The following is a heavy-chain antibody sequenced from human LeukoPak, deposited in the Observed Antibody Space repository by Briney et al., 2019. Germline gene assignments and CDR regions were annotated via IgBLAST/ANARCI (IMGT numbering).Heavy chain of an antibody. D-gene: IGHD6-13*01. V-gene: IGHV3-23*01. Sequence: GGSLRLSCAASGFTFSSYAMSWVRQAPGKGLEWVSAISGSGGSTYYADSVKGRFTISRDNSKNTLYLQMNSLRAEDTAVYYSAKAWDGSSSSWYGDWGQGTLVTVSS. CDR3: AKAWDGSSSSWYGD. J-gene: IGHJ4*02. CDR2: ISGSGGST. CDR1: GFTFSSYA.